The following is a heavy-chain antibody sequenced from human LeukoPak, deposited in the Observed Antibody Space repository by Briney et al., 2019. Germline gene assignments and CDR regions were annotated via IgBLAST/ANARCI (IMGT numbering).Heavy chain of an antibody. CDR3: AKRRYCSTTNCHDFDY. D-gene: IGHD2-2*01. V-gene: IGHV3-23*01. J-gene: IGHJ4*02. CDR2: ISAGGETP. CDR1: GFTFSSYA. Sequence: GGSLRLSCAASGFTFSSYAMSWVRQAPGKGLELVSAISAGGETPYYADSVKGRFTISRDNFKNTLYLRMNSLRADDTAVYYCAKRRYCSTTNCHDFDYWGQGTLVTVSS.